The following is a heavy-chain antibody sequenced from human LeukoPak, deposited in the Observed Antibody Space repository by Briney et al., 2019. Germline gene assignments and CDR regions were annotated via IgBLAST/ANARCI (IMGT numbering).Heavy chain of an antibody. V-gene: IGHV3-30*01. CDR3: ARDPLYVVLTSYYFYHMDV. D-gene: IGHD2-21*02. Sequence: PGGSLRLSCAASGFTFSSYAMHWVRQAPGKGREWVAAISYDGSNKYHADSVKGRLTISRDNSKNTVYLEMNSLRLQDTAVYYCARDPLYVVLTSYYFYHMDVWGKGTTVTVSS. CDR2: ISYDGSNK. CDR1: GFTFSSYA. J-gene: IGHJ6*03.